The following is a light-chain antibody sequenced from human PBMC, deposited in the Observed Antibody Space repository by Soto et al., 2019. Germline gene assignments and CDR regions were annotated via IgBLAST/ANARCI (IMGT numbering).Light chain of an antibody. CDR1: SSDVGGYNY. J-gene: IGLJ1*01. V-gene: IGLV2-14*01. CDR3: SSYTSSSTPGRV. Sequence: QSVLTQPASVSGSPGQSITISCTGTSSDVGGYNYVSWYQQHPGKAHKLMINDVSNRPSGVSNRFSGSKSGNTASLTISGLQAEDEADYYCSSYTSSSTPGRVFGTGTKVTVL. CDR2: DVS.